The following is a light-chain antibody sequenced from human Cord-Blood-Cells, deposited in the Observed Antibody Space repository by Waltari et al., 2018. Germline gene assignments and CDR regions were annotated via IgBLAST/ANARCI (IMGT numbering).Light chain of an antibody. Sequence: QSALTQPASVSGSPGQSITISCTGTSSDVGSYKLVSWYQPHPGKAPKLMIYEGSKRPSGVSNRFSGSKSGNTASLTISGLQAEDEAYYYCCSYAGSSTYWVFGGGTKLTVL. CDR1: SSDVGSYKL. V-gene: IGLV2-23*01. J-gene: IGLJ3*02. CDR2: EGS. CDR3: CSYAGSSTYWV.